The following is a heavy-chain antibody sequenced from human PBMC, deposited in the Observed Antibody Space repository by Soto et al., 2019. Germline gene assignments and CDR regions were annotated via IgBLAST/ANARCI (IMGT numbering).Heavy chain of an antibody. J-gene: IGHJ4*02. D-gene: IGHD2-8*02. CDR3: ARWGGLSCSGAVCFKKPFDY. Sequence: QVQLVQSGAEVKRPESSMKVSCKPSGGTFNNYAINWVRQAPGQGLEWMGAIIPISGTTKYAQKFQGRVTMTADKSTSKVYMDLSSLRSEDTAVYYCARWGGLSCSGAVCFKKPFDYWGQGTLVNVS. CDR1: GGTFNNYA. V-gene: IGHV1-69*06. CDR2: IIPISGTT.